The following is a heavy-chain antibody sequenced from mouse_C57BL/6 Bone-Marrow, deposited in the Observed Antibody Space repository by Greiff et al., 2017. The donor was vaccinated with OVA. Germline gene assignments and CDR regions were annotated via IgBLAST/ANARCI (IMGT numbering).Heavy chain of an antibody. V-gene: IGHV14-4*01. J-gene: IGHJ3*01. Sequence: EVQLQQSGAELVRPGASVKLSCTASGFNIKDDYMHWVKQRPEQGLEWIGWIDPENGDTEYASKFQGKATITADKSSNTAYLQLSSLTSEDTAVYYCTTSGGYYGYWGQGTLVTVSA. CDR1: GFNIKDDY. CDR3: TTSGGYYGY. CDR2: IDPENGDT. D-gene: IGHD2-3*01.